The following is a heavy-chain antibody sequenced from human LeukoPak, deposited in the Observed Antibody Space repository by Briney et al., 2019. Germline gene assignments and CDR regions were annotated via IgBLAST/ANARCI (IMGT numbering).Heavy chain of an antibody. CDR1: GGSFSGYY. CDR3: ARGGLRANNWFDP. J-gene: IGHJ5*02. Sequence: SETLSLTCAVYGGSFSGYYWSWIRQPPGKGLEWIGEINHSGSTNYNPSLKSRVTISVDTSKNQFSLKLSSVTAADTAVYYCARGGLRANNWFDPWGQGTLVTVSS. CDR2: INHSGST. V-gene: IGHV4-34*01. D-gene: IGHD5-12*01.